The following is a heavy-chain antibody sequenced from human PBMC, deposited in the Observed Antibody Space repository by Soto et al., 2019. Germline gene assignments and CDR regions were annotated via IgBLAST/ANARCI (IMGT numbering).Heavy chain of an antibody. Sequence: SETLSLTCAVSGGSISSGGYSWSWIRQPPGKGLEWIGSIYYSGSTYYNPSLKSRVTISVDTSKNQFSLKLSSVTAADAAVYYCARTEWLSNYYYYGMDVWGQGTTVTVSS. J-gene: IGHJ6*02. CDR2: IYYSGST. CDR3: ARTEWLSNYYYYGMDV. CDR1: GGSISSGGYS. V-gene: IGHV4-30-2*03. D-gene: IGHD3-3*01.